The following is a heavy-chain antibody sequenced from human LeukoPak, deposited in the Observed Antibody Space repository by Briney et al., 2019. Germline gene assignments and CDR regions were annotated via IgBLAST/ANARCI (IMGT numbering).Heavy chain of an antibody. D-gene: IGHD4-17*01. V-gene: IGHV4-39*01. CDR1: GGSISSSSYY. CDR2: IYYSGST. Sequence: PSETLSLTXTVSGGSISSSSYYWGWIRQPPGKGLEWIGSIYYSGSTYYNPSLKSRVTISVDTSKNQFSLKLSSVTAADTAVYYCARHDYTQNRGSTVISDYWGQGTLVIVSS. J-gene: IGHJ4*02. CDR3: ARHDYTQNRGSTVISDY.